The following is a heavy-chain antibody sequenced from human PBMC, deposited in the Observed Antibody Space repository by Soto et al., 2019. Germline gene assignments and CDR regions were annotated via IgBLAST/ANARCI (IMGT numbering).Heavy chain of an antibody. CDR3: AREYCTNGVCYGGAFYYGMDV. J-gene: IGHJ6*02. Sequence: SVKVSCKASGGTFSSYAISWVRQAPGQGLEWMGGIIPIFGTANYAQKFQGRVTITADESTGTAYMELSSLRSEDTAVYYCAREYCTNGVCYGGAFYYGMDVWGQGTTVTVSS. V-gene: IGHV1-69*13. D-gene: IGHD2-8*01. CDR2: IIPIFGTA. CDR1: GGTFSSYA.